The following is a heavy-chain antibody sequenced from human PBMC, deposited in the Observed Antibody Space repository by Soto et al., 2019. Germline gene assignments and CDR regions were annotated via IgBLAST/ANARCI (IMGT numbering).Heavy chain of an antibody. J-gene: IGHJ4*02. CDR3: ARDPYSSSWYDDF. V-gene: IGHV3-7*01. Sequence: EVQLVESGGGLVQPRGSLRLSCAASGFTFSSYWMSWVRQAPGKGLEWVTNIKQDGSAKYYVDSVRGRFTISRDNAKNSLFLQMNSLRVEDTADYYCARDPYSSSWYDDFWGQGTLVTVSS. D-gene: IGHD6-13*01. CDR1: GFTFSSYW. CDR2: IKQDGSAK.